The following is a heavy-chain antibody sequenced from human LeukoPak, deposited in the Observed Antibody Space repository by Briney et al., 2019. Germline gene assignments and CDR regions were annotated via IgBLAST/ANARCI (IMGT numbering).Heavy chain of an antibody. CDR3: TTRACHAGGCSSSFYYYYGLHF. CDR2: IILVFGTP. V-gene: IGHV1-69*13. D-gene: IGHD2-15*01. CDR1: GNSISNYA. J-gene: IGHJ6*02. Sequence: SVKVPCKASGNSISNYAVSWVRQAPGQGFEGMGGIILVFGTPDYAQKFQGRVTITAEQATNRAYMALSSLKSEDTATYYCTTRACHAGGCSSSFYYYYGLHFWGQGTTVSVSS.